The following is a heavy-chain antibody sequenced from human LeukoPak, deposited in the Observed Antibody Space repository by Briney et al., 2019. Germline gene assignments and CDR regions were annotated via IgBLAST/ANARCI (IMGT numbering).Heavy chain of an antibody. CDR3: ASASITRYYFDY. CDR1: GGSFSGYY. CDR2: INHSGST. V-gene: IGHV4-34*01. J-gene: IGHJ4*02. Sequence: PSETLSLTCAVYGGSFSGYYWSWIRQPPGKGLEWIGEINHSGSTNCNPSLKSRVTISVDTSKNQFSLKLSSVTAADTAVYYCASASITRYYFDYWGQGTLVTVSS. D-gene: IGHD4-11*01.